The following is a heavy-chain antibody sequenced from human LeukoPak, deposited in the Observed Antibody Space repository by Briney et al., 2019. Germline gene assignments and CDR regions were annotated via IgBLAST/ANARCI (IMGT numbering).Heavy chain of an antibody. CDR1: GFTFGDYA. J-gene: IGHJ4*02. CDR2: IRSKAYGETA. CDR3: AKGLGYCGGDCYSNLTPLAD. V-gene: IGHV3-49*03. D-gene: IGHD2-21*02. Sequence: GGSLRLSCTASGFTFGDYAMSWIRQAPGKGLEWVGFIRSKAYGETADYAASVKGRFTISRDDSKNTLYLQMNSLRAEDTAVYYCAKGLGYCGGDCYSNLTPLADWGQGTLVTVSS.